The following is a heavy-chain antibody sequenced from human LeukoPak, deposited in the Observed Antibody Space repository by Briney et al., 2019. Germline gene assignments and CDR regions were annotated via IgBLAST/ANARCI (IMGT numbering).Heavy chain of an antibody. CDR1: GFTFSSYE. Sequence: GGSLRLSCAASGFTFSSYEMNWVRQAPGKGLEWVSYISSSGSTIYYADSVKGRSTISRDNAKNTLYLQMNSLRAEDTAVYYCAELGITMIGGVWGKGTTVTISS. CDR3: AELGITMIGGV. CDR2: ISSSGSTI. D-gene: IGHD3-10*02. V-gene: IGHV3-48*03. J-gene: IGHJ6*04.